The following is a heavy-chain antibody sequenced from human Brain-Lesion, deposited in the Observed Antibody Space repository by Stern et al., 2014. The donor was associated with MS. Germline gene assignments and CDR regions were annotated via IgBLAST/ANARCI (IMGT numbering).Heavy chain of an antibody. CDR2: IHPNTGDT. Sequence: VHLVESGAEVKKPGASVKVSCKTSGYIFTGYYIHWVRQAPGQGLEWMALIHPNTGDTKYARKFQGRVTMSRDTSISTAYVELSSLTSDDTAVYYCARDQRGITIFGVVTDYYYLGMDVWGQGTTVTVSS. J-gene: IGHJ6*02. D-gene: IGHD3-3*01. V-gene: IGHV1-2*02. CDR1: GYIFTGYY. CDR3: ARDQRGITIFGVVTDYYYLGMDV.